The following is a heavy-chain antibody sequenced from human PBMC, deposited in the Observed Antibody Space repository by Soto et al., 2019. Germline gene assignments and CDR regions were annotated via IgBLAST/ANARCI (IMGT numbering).Heavy chain of an antibody. V-gene: IGHV4-34*01. CDR1: GGSFSGYY. J-gene: IGHJ6*02. D-gene: IGHD2-2*02. CDR3: ARGRGVVVTAAISDAEFYYYYGMDV. Sequence: SETLSLTXAVSGGSFSGYYWSWIRQPPAKGLEWIGEINHSGSTNYHPSLKSRVTISVDTSKNQFSLKLSSVTAADTAVYYCARGRGVVVTAAISDAEFYYYYGMDVWGQGTTVTVSS. CDR2: INHSGST.